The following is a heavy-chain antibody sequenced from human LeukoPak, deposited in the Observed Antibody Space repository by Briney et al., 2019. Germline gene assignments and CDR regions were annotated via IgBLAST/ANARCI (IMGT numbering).Heavy chain of an antibody. Sequence: ASVKVSCKASGYTFTGYYIHWVRQAPGQGPEWLGWINPNRGGTNYAQKFQGRVTVTRDTSLTTAYMELSRLRSDDTAVYYCARAFDSGGNPFDNWGQGTLLTVSS. V-gene: IGHV1-2*02. J-gene: IGHJ4*02. CDR3: ARAFDSGGNPFDN. CDR1: GYTFTGYY. CDR2: INPNRGGT. D-gene: IGHD4-23*01.